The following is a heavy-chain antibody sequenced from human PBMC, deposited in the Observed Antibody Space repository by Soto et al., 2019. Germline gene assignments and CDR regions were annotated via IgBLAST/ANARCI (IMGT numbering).Heavy chain of an antibody. CDR1: GGSISSYY. CDR2: IYYSGST. V-gene: IGHV4-59*01. D-gene: IGHD4-4*01. CDR3: ERASYTVLGMDV. J-gene: IGHJ6*02. Sequence: AETLALTCTVSGGSISSYYWSWIRQPPGKGLEWIGYIYYSGSTNYNPSLKSRVNISVDTYKNQFSLKLSSVTAADTAVYYCERASYTVLGMDVRGQANTVTSP.